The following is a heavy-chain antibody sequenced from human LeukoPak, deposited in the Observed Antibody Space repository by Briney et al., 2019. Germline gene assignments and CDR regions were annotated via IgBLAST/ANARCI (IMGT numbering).Heavy chain of an antibody. CDR2: ISSSGSTI. CDR3: ARKNGLVY. CDR1: GFLYSRYE. Sequence: GGSLRLSCAASGFLYSRYEKMGARHAPGKALEYGSYISSSGSTIYYAESVKGRFTISRDNAKNSLYLQMNSLRAEDRAVNYCARKNGLVYWGQGTLVTVSS. V-gene: IGHV3-48*03. J-gene: IGHJ4*02.